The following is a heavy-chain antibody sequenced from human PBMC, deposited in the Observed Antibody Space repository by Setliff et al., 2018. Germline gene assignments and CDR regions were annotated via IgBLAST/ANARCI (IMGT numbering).Heavy chain of an antibody. Sequence: LRLSCVASGLSFSSYAINWVRQAPGKGLEWVASISGSGNKTFHADSVKGRFTISRDNSKNTLYLQMNGLRVDDSAVYHCARDLPVVTWGQGTLVTVSS. CDR2: ISGSGNKT. CDR3: ARDLPVVT. CDR1: GLSFSSYA. D-gene: IGHD2-15*01. V-gene: IGHV3-23*01. J-gene: IGHJ5*02.